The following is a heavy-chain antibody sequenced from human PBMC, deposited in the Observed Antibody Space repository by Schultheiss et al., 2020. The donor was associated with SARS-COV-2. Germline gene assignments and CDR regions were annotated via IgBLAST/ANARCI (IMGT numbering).Heavy chain of an antibody. CDR1: GGSFSGYY. Sequence: SETLSLTCAVYGGSFSGYYWSWIRQHPGKGLEWIGYIYYSGSTYYNPSLKSRITMSAAPSQRQFSLKLSSVTAADTAVYYCARFGQQLPFDYWGQGTLVTVSS. V-gene: IGHV4-34*10. CDR2: IYYSGST. CDR3: ARFGQQLPFDY. D-gene: IGHD6-13*01. J-gene: IGHJ4*02.